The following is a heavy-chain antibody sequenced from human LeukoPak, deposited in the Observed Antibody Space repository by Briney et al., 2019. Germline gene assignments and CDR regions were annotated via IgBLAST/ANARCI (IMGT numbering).Heavy chain of an antibody. CDR2: LWYNGGRT. CDR3: AKDVGYCSSTTCYKPFDY. J-gene: IGHJ4*02. Sequence: GRSLRLSCAASGFTFSNYAMNWVRQAPGKGLEWVAALWYNGGRTYYADSVKGRFTISRDNSKNTLYLQMNSLRAEDTAVYYCAKDVGYCSSTTCYKPFDYWGQGTLVTVSS. D-gene: IGHD2-2*02. CDR1: GFTFSNYA. V-gene: IGHV3-23*01.